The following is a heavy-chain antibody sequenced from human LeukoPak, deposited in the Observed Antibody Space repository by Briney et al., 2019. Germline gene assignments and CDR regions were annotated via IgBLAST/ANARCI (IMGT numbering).Heavy chain of an antibody. D-gene: IGHD6-19*01. CDR2: IKQDGSEK. V-gene: IGHV3-7*01. CDR3: ARDRQWLQY. J-gene: IGHJ4*02. CDR1: GFTFSSYW. Sequence: TGGSLRLSCADSGFTFSSYWMSWVRQAPGKGLEWVANIKQDGSEKYYVDSVKGRFTISRDNAKNSLYLQMNSLRAEDTAVYYCARDRQWLQYWGQGTLVTVSS.